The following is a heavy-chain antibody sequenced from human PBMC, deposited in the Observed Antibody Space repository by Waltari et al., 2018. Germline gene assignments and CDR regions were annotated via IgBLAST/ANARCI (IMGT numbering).Heavy chain of an antibody. CDR1: GYTFTSYY. D-gene: IGHD2-15*01. J-gene: IGHJ6*02. V-gene: IGHV1-46*01. CDR2: INPSGGST. CDR3: AREVPHCSGGSCYYYYGMDV. Sequence: QVQLVQSGAEVKKPGASVKVSCKASGYTFTSYYMHWVRQAPGQGLEWMGIINPSGGSTSYAQKFQGRVTMTRDTSTSTVYMELSSLRSEDTAVYYCAREVPHCSGGSCYYYYGMDVWGQGTTVTVSS.